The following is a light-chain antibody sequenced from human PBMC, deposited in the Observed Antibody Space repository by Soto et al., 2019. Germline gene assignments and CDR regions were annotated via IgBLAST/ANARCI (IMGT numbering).Light chain of an antibody. V-gene: IGKV3-15*01. CDR2: DTS. CDR3: QQYDNWPVT. J-gene: IGKJ4*01. Sequence: RVLTQSPVTLSVSPGGSATLSCRASQSVSSHVAWYQQKAGRAPRPLIYDTSARVTGIPARFSGRGSETEFTLTISGLQSEDFAVYYCQQYDNWPVTFGGGTTLQIK. CDR1: QSVSSH.